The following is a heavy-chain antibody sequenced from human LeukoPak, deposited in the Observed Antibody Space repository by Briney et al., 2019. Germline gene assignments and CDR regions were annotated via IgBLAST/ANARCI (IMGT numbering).Heavy chain of an antibody. Sequence: GGSLRLSCAASGFTFDDYAMHWVRQAPGKGLEWVSLISWDGGSTYYADSVKGRFTISRDNSKNSLYLQMNSLRAEDTTLYYCAKDLGYCSGGSCYPDYWGQGTLVTVSS. V-gene: IGHV3-43D*03. CDR1: GFTFDDYA. CDR3: AKDLGYCSGGSCYPDY. D-gene: IGHD2-15*01. CDR2: ISWDGGST. J-gene: IGHJ4*02.